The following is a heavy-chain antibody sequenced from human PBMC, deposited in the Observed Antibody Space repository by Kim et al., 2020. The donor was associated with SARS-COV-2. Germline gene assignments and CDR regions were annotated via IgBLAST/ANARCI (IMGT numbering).Heavy chain of an antibody. V-gene: IGHV3-15*01. J-gene: IGHJ4*02. Sequence: DYAAPGKGRFTISRDDSKNTLYLQMNSLKTEDTAVYYCTRGYCSGGSCSNWGQGTLVTVSS. CDR3: TRGYCSGGSCSN. D-gene: IGHD2-15*01.